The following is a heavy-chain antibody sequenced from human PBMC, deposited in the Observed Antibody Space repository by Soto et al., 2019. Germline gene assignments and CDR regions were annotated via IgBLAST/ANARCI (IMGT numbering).Heavy chain of an antibody. CDR3: ARGNHRWLQLWYFDL. CDR2: IIPIFGTV. J-gene: IGHJ2*01. V-gene: IGHV1-69*12. Sequence: QVQLVQSGAEVKKPGSSVTVSCKASGGTFSSYTISWVRQAPGQGLEWMGGIIPIFGTVNYAQKFQGRVMITADESTSTDYMELSSLRSEDTAVYYCARGNHRWLQLWYFDLWGRGTLVTVSS. CDR1: GGTFSSYT. D-gene: IGHD5-12*01.